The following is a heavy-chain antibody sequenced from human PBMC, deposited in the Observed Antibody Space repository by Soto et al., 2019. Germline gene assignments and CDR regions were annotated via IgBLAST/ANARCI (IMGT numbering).Heavy chain of an antibody. D-gene: IGHD6-13*01. CDR1: GYTFSNFW. CDR2: IYPGDYET. Sequence: GESLKISCQCSGYTFSNFWIAWVRQLPGKGLEWMGIIYPGDYETRYSPSFHGKDTISADRSIGTAYLQWSNLEASDSAFYFCARSPRSSPYFDYWGQGALVTVSS. CDR3: ARSPRSSPYFDY. V-gene: IGHV5-51*01. J-gene: IGHJ4*02.